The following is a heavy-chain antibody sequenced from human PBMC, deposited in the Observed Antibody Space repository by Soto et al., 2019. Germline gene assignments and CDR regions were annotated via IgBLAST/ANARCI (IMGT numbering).Heavy chain of an antibody. J-gene: IGHJ4*02. CDR2: IYYSGST. CDR3: AKYYDYVWGSYRHTD. Sequence: QVQLQESGPGLVKPSETLSLTCTVSGGSVSSGSYYWSWIRQPPGKGLEWIGYIYYSGSTNYNPSLKSRVTISVDTSTNQFSLKLSSVTAADTAVYYCAKYYDYVWGSYRHTDWGQGTLVTVSS. D-gene: IGHD3-16*02. CDR1: GGSVSSGSYY. V-gene: IGHV4-61*01.